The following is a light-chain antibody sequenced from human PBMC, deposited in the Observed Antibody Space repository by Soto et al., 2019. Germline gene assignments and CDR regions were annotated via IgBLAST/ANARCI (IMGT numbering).Light chain of an antibody. CDR3: QQYGASPFT. J-gene: IGKJ3*01. CDR1: XXIYINS. V-gene: IGKV3-20*01. CDR2: GAS. Sequence: SPGTLSLSPXXSXTLSXXXXXXIYINSFAWYHHKPGQPPRLLIYGASTRATGIPDRFSGSGSGTDFVLSIDRLEVEDSGIYYCQQYGASPFTFGPGTRVDIK.